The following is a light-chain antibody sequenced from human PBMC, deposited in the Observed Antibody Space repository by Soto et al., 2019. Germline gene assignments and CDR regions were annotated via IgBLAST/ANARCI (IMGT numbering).Light chain of an antibody. Sequence: SYELTQPPSVSVSPGQTARITCSGDALPKQYAYWYQQKPGQAPVLVIYKDSERPSGIPERFSGSSSGTTVTLTISGVQAEDEADYYCQSADSSGTSYVVFVGGTKLTVL. V-gene: IGLV3-25*03. CDR3: QSADSSGTSYVV. CDR2: KDS. CDR1: ALPKQY. J-gene: IGLJ2*01.